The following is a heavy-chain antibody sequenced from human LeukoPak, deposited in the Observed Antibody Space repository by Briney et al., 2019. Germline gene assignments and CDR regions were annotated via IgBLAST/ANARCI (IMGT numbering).Heavy chain of an antibody. D-gene: IGHD6-19*01. CDR2: IYYTGST. CDR1: GESVSGFY. Sequence: SETLSLTCAVSGESVSGFYWNWIRQPPGKGLEWIGYIYYTGSTNYNPSLKSRVTISIDTAKNQFSLKLSSVTAADTAVYYCATLDSSGWYVYWGQGTLVTVSS. J-gene: IGHJ4*02. CDR3: ATLDSSGWYVY. V-gene: IGHV4-59*08.